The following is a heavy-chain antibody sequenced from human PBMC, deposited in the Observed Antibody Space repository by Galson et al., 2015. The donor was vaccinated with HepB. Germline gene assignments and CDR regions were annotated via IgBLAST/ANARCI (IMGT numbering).Heavy chain of an antibody. V-gene: IGHV5-10-1*01. CDR2: IDPSDSYT. D-gene: IGHD6-13*01. J-gene: IGHJ4*02. Sequence: QSGAEVKKPGDSLRISCKGSGYSFTSYWISWVRQMPGKGLEWMGRIDPSDSYTNSSPSFQGHVTISADKSISTAYLQWSSLKASDTAMYYCARPNMTAGTDDYWGQGTLVTVSS. CDR1: GYSFTSYW. CDR3: ARPNMTAGTDDY.